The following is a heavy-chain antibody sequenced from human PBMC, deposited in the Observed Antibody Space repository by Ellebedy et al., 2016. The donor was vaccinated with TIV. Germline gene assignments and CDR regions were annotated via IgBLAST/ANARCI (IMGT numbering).Heavy chain of an antibody. CDR1: GVSISAYY. J-gene: IGHJ4*02. CDR3: ARDGVEDYFDY. V-gene: IGHV4-59*01. Sequence: MPSETLSLTCSVSGVSISAYYWSWFPRPHGQGLGWIGYVYHTGSTNYNPSLRSRVTLAVDTPKNEFSLKLSSVTTADTAKYYCARDGVEDYFDYWGQGLLVTVSS. CDR2: VYHTGST. D-gene: IGHD3-10*01.